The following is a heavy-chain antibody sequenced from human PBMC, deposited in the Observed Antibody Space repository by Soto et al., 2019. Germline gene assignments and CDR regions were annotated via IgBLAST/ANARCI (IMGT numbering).Heavy chain of an antibody. CDR1: GGTFSSYA. CDR3: ARSVGSSTSLESYYYYYYGMDV. D-gene: IGHD2-2*01. CDR2: IIPISETT. Sequence: QVQMVQSGAEVKKPGSSVTVSCKASGGTFSSYAISWVRQAPGQGLEWMGGIIPISETTNYAQKLQGRVTITADESKSTAYMELSSLRSEDTAVYYCARSVGSSTSLESYYYYYYGMDVWGQGTTVTVSS. V-gene: IGHV1-69*01. J-gene: IGHJ6*02.